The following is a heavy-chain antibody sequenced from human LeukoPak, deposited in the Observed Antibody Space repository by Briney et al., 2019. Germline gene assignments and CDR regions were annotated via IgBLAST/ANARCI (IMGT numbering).Heavy chain of an antibody. J-gene: IGHJ4*02. D-gene: IGHD3-10*01. CDR3: ARSGLYYPGSGSFDY. CDR2: IYYTGST. CDR1: GDSVTSGGYY. Sequence: PSETLSLTCTVSGDSVTSGGYYWNWICQHPVKGLEWIGYIYYTGSTNYNPSLKSRINISADTSKNQFSLKLKSVTAADTAIYYCARSGLYYPGSGSFDYWGQGALVTVSS. V-gene: IGHV4-31*03.